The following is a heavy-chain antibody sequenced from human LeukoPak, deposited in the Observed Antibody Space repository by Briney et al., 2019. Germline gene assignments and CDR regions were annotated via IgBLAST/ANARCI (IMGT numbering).Heavy chain of an antibody. J-gene: IGHJ3*02. CDR3: VRDGANWEEPNDAFDT. CDR2: LYTTGTT. CDR1: GAPITSCY. D-gene: IGHD1-26*01. Sequence: NPSETLSLTCAVSGAPITSCYWSWVRQSAGKGLEWIGRLYTTGTTNYNRSLKSRVIMSGDSSKNQLSLTLTSVTAADTAVYYCVRDGANWEEPNDAFDTWGQGTLVTVSS. V-gene: IGHV4-4*07.